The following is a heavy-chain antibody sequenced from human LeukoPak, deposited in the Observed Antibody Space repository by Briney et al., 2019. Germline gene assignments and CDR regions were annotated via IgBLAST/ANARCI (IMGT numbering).Heavy chain of an antibody. J-gene: IGHJ5*02. CDR2: ITGSHGRT. Sequence: GGSLRLSCAASGFTFSSFAMTWVRQAPGKGLEWVSTITGSHGRTYNTGSVKGRFTISRDNSKNTLYLQMNSLRAEDRAVYYCTKDPNGDYVGAFDPWGQGTLVTVSS. CDR3: TKDPNGDYVGAFDP. V-gene: IGHV3-23*01. CDR1: GFTFSSFA. D-gene: IGHD4-17*01.